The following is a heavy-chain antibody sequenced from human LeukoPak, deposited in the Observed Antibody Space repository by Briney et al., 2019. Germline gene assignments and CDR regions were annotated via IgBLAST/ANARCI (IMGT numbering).Heavy chain of an antibody. CDR2: INHRGST. D-gene: IGHD1-7*01. V-gene: IGHV4-34*01. Sequence: PSETLSLTCAVYGGSFSGYYWSWIRQPPGKGLEWNGEINHRGSTNYNPSLKSRVTISVDTSKNQFSLKLSSVTAADTAVYYCARRVSGTIDYWGQGTLVTVSS. J-gene: IGHJ4*02. CDR1: GGSFSGYY. CDR3: ARRVSGTIDY.